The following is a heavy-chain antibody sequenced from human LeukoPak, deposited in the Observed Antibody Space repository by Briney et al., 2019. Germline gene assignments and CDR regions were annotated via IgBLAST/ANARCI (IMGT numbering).Heavy chain of an antibody. CDR1: GFTFGDYA. V-gene: IGHV3-49*03. Sequence: GGSLRLSCTASGFTFGDYAMSWFRQAPGKGLEWVGFIRRKAYGGTTEYSASVKGRFTISRADSKSIAYLQMNSLKTKDTSVYYCTRDYGSGSYYYFDYWGQGTLVTVSS. J-gene: IGHJ4*02. D-gene: IGHD3-10*01. CDR2: IRRKAYGGTT. CDR3: TRDYGSGSYYYFDY.